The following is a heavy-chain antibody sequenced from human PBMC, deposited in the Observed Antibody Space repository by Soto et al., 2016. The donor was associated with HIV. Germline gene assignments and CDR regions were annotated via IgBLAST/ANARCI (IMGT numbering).Heavy chain of an antibody. CDR3: ARGELYGGAFDI. J-gene: IGHJ3*02. CDR1: GYTFTGYY. D-gene: IGHD1-7*01. Sequence: QVQLVQSGAEVKKPGASVKVSCKASGYTFTGYYMHWVRLAPGQGLEWMGWINPNSGGTNYAQKFQGRVTITRNTSISTAYMELSSLRSDDTAVYYCARGELYGGAFDIWGQGTMVTVSS. V-gene: IGHV1-2*02. CDR2: INPNSGGT.